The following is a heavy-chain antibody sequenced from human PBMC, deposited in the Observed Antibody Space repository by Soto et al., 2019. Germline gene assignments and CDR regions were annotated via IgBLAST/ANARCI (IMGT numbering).Heavy chain of an antibody. CDR3: ASAGYYYDSSGSEPDYYYGMDV. D-gene: IGHD3-22*01. J-gene: IGHJ6*02. CDR1: GGTFSSYA. V-gene: IGHV1-69*01. CDR2: IIPIFGTA. Sequence: QVQLVQSGAEVKKPGSSVKVSCKASGGTFSSYAISWVRQDPGQGLEWMGGIIPIFGTANYAQKFQGRVTITADESTSTAYMELSSLRSEDTAVYYCASAGYYYDSSGSEPDYYYGMDVWGQGTTVTVSS.